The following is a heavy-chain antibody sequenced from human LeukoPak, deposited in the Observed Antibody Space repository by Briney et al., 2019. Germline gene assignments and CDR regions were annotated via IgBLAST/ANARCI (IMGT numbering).Heavy chain of an antibody. CDR3: ARVGRRWLQLHPFDY. V-gene: IGHV1-2*02. Sequence: ASVKVSCKASGYTFTGYYMHWVRQAPGQGLEWMGWINPNSGGTNYAQKFQGRVTMTRDTSISTAYMELSRLRSDDTAVYYCARVGRRWLQLHPFDYWGQGTLVTVPS. CDR1: GYTFTGYY. CDR2: INPNSGGT. D-gene: IGHD5-24*01. J-gene: IGHJ4*02.